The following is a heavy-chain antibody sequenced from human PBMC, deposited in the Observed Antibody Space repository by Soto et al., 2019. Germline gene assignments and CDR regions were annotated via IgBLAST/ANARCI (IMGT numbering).Heavy chain of an antibody. D-gene: IGHD6-13*01. CDR1: GFTFSSYG. Sequence: QVQLVESGGGVVQPGRSLRLSCAASGFTFSSYGMHWVRQAPGKGLEWVAVIWYDGSNKYYADSVKGRFTISRDNSKNTLYLQMNSLRAEDTAVYYCARDHGFAGTLVDYWGQGTLVTVSS. CDR2: IWYDGSNK. V-gene: IGHV3-33*01. CDR3: ARDHGFAGTLVDY. J-gene: IGHJ4*02.